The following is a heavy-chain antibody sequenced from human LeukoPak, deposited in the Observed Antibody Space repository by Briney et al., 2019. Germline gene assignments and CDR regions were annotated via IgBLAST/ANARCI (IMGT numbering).Heavy chain of an antibody. CDR2: ISWNSGSI. CDR1: GFTFDDYA. V-gene: IGHV3-9*03. J-gene: IGHJ4*02. Sequence: GGSLRLSCAASGFTFDDYAMHWVRQAPGKGLEWASGISWNSGSIDYADSVKGRFTISRDNAKNSLYLQMNSLRAEDMALYYCAKDARHDSSGYPDYWGQGTLVTVSS. CDR3: AKDARHDSSGYPDY. D-gene: IGHD3-22*01.